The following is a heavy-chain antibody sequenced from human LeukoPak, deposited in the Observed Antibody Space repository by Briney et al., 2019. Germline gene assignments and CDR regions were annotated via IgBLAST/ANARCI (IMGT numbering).Heavy chain of an antibody. Sequence: PGGSLRLSCAASGFTFSSYTMNWVRQAPGKGLEWVSSISSSSSYIYYADSVKGRFTISRDNAKNSLFLQMNTLRAEDTAVYYCASSGWGTPKTTDYFDYWGQGTLATVSS. CDR2: ISSSSSYI. D-gene: IGHD1-1*01. J-gene: IGHJ4*02. CDR3: ASSGWGTPKTTDYFDY. V-gene: IGHV3-21*01. CDR1: GFTFSSYT.